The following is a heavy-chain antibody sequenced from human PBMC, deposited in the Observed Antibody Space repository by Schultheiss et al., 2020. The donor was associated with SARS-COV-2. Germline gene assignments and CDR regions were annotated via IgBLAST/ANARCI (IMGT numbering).Heavy chain of an antibody. CDR1: GYTFTSYD. J-gene: IGHJ4*02. V-gene: IGHV1-8*01. Sequence: ASVKVSCKASGYTFTSYDINWVRQATGQGLEWMGWINPNSGNTGYAQKFQGRVTMTRNTSISTAYMELSGLRSEDTAVYYCARAPYCGGDCPYSFDSWGQGTLVTVSS. CDR3: ARAPYCGGDCPYSFDS. D-gene: IGHD2-21*01. CDR2: INPNSGNT.